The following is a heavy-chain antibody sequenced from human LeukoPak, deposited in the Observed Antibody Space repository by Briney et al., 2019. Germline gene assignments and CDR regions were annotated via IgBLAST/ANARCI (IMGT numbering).Heavy chain of an antibody. CDR3: AGGTGSLYFDY. V-gene: IGHV4-39*07. CDR1: GGSISSSSYY. CDR2: IYYSGST. Sequence: SETLSLTCTVSGGSISSSSYYWGWIRQPPGKGLEWIGSIYYSGSTYYNPSLKSRVTISVDTSKNQFSLKMSSVTAADTAVYYCAGGTGSLYFDYWGQGTLVSVSS. J-gene: IGHJ4*02.